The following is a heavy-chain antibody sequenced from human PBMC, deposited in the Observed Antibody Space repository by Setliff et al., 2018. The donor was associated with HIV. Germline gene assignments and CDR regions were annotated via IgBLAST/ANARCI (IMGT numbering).Heavy chain of an antibody. CDR2: ISAYNGNT. Sequence: ASVKVSCKASGYTFTVYYMHWVRHAPGQGLEWMGWISAYNGNTKYAQRFQGRVSVTTDTSTNTVYMGMLGLTSQDTAVYYCVRDRETVSISGVAVPYFDYWGQGTQVTVSS. D-gene: IGHD3-3*01. J-gene: IGHJ4*02. CDR3: VRDRETVSISGVAVPYFDY. V-gene: IGHV1-18*04. CDR1: GYTFTVYY.